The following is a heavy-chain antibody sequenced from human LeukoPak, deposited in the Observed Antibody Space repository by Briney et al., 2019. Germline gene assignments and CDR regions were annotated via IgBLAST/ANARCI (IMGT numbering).Heavy chain of an antibody. CDR3: ARGDYHYDFWSGYSNWFDP. Sequence: SETLSLTCTVSGGSISSGDYYWSWIRQPPGKGLEWIGYIYYSGSTYYNPSLKSRVTISVDTSKNQFSLKLSSVTAADTAVYYCARGDYHYDFWSGYSNWFDPWGQGTLVTVSS. J-gene: IGHJ5*02. V-gene: IGHV4-30-4*08. CDR1: GGSISSGDYY. D-gene: IGHD3-3*01. CDR2: IYYSGST.